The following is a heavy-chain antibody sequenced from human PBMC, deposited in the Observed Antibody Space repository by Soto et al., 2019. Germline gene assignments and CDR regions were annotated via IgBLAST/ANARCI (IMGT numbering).Heavy chain of an antibody. CDR3: ARGRGRGYYYDSSGYYPGWTFDI. CDR1: GFTFSSYA. CDR2: ISYDGSNK. D-gene: IGHD3-22*01. V-gene: IGHV3-30-3*01. Sequence: QVQLVESGGGVVQPGRSLRLSCAASGFTFSSYAMHWVRQAPGKGLEWVAVISYDGSNKYYADSVKGRFTISRDNSKITLYLEMNSLRAEDTAVYYCARGRGRGYYYDSSGYYPGWTFDIWGQGTMVTVSS. J-gene: IGHJ3*02.